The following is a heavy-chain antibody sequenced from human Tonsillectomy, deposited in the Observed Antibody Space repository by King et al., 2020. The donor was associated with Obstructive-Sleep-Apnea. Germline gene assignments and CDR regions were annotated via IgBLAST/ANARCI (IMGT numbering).Heavy chain of an antibody. J-gene: IGHJ3*02. Sequence: QLQESGPGLVKPSGTLSLTCAVSGGSISSSNWWSWVRQPPGKGLEWIGEIYHSGSTNYNPSLKSRVTISVDKSKNQFSLKLRSGTGADTAVYYCARVLPPPQAVPGAAIALMVGPFDIWGQGTMVTVSS. CDR3: ARVLPPPQAVPGAAIALMVGPFDI. D-gene: IGHD1-26*01. CDR2: IYHSGST. CDR1: GGSISSSNW. V-gene: IGHV4-4*02.